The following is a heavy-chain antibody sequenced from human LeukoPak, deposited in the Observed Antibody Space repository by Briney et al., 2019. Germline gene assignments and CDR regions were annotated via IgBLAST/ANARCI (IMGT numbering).Heavy chain of an antibody. CDR2: ISSDGSRV. CDR3: AKGYSSLHYFDY. D-gene: IGHD5-18*01. V-gene: IGHV3-74*01. CDR1: GFTFSDYW. Sequence: GGSLRLSCAASGFTFSDYWMHWVRQAPGKGLVWVSRISSDGSRVTYADSVKGRFTISRDNSKNTLYLQMNSLRAEDTAVYYCAKGYSSLHYFDYWGQGTLVTVSS. J-gene: IGHJ4*02.